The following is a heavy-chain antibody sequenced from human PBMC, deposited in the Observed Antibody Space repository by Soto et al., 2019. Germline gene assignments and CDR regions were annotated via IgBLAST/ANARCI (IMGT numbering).Heavy chain of an antibody. J-gene: IGHJ5*02. Sequence: ASVKVSCKASGYTFTSYAMHWVRQAPGQRREWMGWINAGNGNTKYSQKFQGRVTITRDTSASTAYMELSSLRSEDTAVYYCAITYYDILTDYNPYNWFDPWGQGTLVTVSS. CDR2: INAGNGNT. V-gene: IGHV1-3*01. D-gene: IGHD3-9*01. CDR1: GYTFTSYA. CDR3: AITYYDILTDYNPYNWFDP.